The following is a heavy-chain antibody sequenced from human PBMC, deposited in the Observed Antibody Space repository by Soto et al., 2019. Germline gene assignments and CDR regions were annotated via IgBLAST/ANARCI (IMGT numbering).Heavy chain of an antibody. CDR2: IYYSGST. CDR1: GGSISSYY. Sequence: QVQLQESGPGLVKPSETLSLTCTVSGGSISSYYWSWIRQPPGKGLEWIGYIYYSGSTNYNPSLKSRVTISVDTSKNQFSLKLSSVTAADTAVYYCARHPRQQWLVGGGADAFDIWGQGTMVTVSS. J-gene: IGHJ3*02. V-gene: IGHV4-59*08. CDR3: ARHPRQQWLVGGGADAFDI. D-gene: IGHD6-19*01.